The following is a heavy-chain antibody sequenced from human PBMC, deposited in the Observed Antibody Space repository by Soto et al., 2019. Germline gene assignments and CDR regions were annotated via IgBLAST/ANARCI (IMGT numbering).Heavy chain of an antibody. J-gene: IGHJ4*02. CDR2: IWYDGSNK. Sequence: GGSLRLSCAASGFTFRTYGIHWVRQAPGRGLEWVAVIWYDGSNKYSADSVKGRFTISRDNSKNTVYLQMNSLRVEDAAIYYCARDEDHYFDYWGQGTPVTVSS. CDR3: ARDEDHYFDY. V-gene: IGHV3-33*01. CDR1: GFTFRTYG.